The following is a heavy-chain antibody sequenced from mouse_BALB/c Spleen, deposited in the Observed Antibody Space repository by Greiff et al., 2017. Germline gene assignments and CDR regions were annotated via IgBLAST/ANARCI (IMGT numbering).Heavy chain of an antibody. Sequence: EVQGVESGGGLVQPGGSLRLSCATSGFTFTDYYMSWVRQPPGKALEWLGFIRNKANGYTTEYSASVKGRFTISRDNSQSILYLQMNTLRAEDSATYYCARAGTYYGNPYYFDYWGQGTTLTVSS. V-gene: IGHV7-3*02. D-gene: IGHD1-1*01. CDR1: GFTFTDYY. CDR3: ARAGTYYGNPYYFDY. J-gene: IGHJ2*01. CDR2: IRNKANGYTT.